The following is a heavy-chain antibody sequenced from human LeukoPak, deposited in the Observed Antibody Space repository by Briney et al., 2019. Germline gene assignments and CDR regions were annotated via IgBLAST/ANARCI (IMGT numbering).Heavy chain of an antibody. V-gene: IGHV1-18*01. CDR1: GYTFTSYG. D-gene: IGHD6-13*01. Sequence: GASVKVSCKASGYTFTSYGIGWVRQAPGQGLEWMGWISAYNGNTNYAQKLQGRVTMTTDTSTSTAYMELRSLRSDDTAVYYCARDPGSIAAAGRWFDPWGQGTLVTVSS. J-gene: IGHJ5*02. CDR2: ISAYNGNT. CDR3: ARDPGSIAAAGRWFDP.